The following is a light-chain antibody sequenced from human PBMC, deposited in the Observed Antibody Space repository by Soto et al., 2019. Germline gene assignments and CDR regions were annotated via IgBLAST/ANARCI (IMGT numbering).Light chain of an antibody. CDR2: GAS. Sequence: EIVMTQSPATLSVSPWERATLSCRASQSVSNKLAWYQQKPGQAPRLLIYGASTRATGIPARFSGTGSGIEFTVTISSLQSEDFAIYYCQQYDIWPPYTFGQGTKVDIK. CDR3: QQYDIWPPYT. J-gene: IGKJ2*01. V-gene: IGKV3-15*01. CDR1: QSVSNK.